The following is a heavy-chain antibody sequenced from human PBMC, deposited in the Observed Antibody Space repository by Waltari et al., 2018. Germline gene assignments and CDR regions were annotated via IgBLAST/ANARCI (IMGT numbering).Heavy chain of an antibody. CDR3: ARGLPISTGWFDP. D-gene: IGHD2-2*01. J-gene: IGHJ5*02. CDR1: GGPIRSGGYS. Sequence: QLQLQESGSGLVKPSQTLSLTCAVSGGPIRSGGYSRSWTRQPPGKGLEWIGYIYHSGSTYYNPSLKSRVTISVDRSKNQFSLKLSSVTAADTAVYYCARGLPISTGWFDPWGQGTLVTVSS. CDR2: IYHSGST. V-gene: IGHV4-30-2*01.